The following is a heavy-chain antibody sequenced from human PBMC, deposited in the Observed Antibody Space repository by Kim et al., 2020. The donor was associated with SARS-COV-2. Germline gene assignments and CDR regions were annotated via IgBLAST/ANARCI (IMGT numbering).Heavy chain of an antibody. CDR3: AQDARITMVRGGTYYYYYGMDV. Sequence: GGSLRLSCAASGFTFSSYAMSWVRQAPGKGLEWVSVIYSGGSSTYYADSVKGRFTISRDNSKNTLYLQMNSLRAEDTAVYYCAQDARITMVRGGTYYYYYGMDVWGRGTTVTVSS. CDR1: GFTFSSYA. D-gene: IGHD3-10*01. J-gene: IGHJ6*02. V-gene: IGHV3-23*03. CDR2: IYSGGSST.